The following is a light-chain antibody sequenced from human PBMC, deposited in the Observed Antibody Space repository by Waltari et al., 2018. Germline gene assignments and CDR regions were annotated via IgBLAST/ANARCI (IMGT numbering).Light chain of an antibody. CDR2: GAT. V-gene: IGKV3-20*01. J-gene: IGKJ1*01. Sequence: EIVLTQSPGTLSFSPGARATLSCRVSQSVSSNYLAWYPQKPGQGPRLLIYGATSRATGIPDRFSGSGSGTDFTLTISRLEPEDVAVYYCQQYGSSVWTFGQGTKVEIK. CDR3: QQYGSSVWT. CDR1: QSVSSNY.